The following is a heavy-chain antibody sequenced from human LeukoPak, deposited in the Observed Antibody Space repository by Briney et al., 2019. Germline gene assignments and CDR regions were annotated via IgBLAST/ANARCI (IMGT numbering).Heavy chain of an antibody. CDR2: ISYDGSNK. CDR3: ARDYQAQRITMVRGAPGY. J-gene: IGHJ4*02. D-gene: IGHD3-10*01. CDR1: GFTFSSYA. V-gene: IGHV3-30-3*01. Sequence: GRSLRLSCAASGFTFSSYAMHWVRQAPGKGLEWVAVISYDGSNKYYADSVKGRFTISRDNSKNTLYLQMNSLRAEDTAVYYCARDYQAQRITMVRGAPGYWGQGTLVTVSS.